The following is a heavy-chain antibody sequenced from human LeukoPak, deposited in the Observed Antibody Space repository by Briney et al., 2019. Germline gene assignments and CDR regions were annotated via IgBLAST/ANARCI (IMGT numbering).Heavy chain of an antibody. CDR2: IYYSGST. CDR1: GGSISSYY. J-gene: IGHJ4*02. Sequence: SETLSLTCTVSGGSISSYYWSWIRQPPGKGLEWIGYIYYSGSTNYNPSLKSRVTISVDTSKNHFSLKLTSVTAADTAVYYCARLRGNTVVTDWGQGTLVTVSS. D-gene: IGHD4-23*01. V-gene: IGHV4-59*01. CDR3: ARLRGNTVVTD.